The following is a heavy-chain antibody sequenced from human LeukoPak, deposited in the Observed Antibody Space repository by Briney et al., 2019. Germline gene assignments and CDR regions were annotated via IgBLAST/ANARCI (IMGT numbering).Heavy chain of an antibody. Sequence: ASVKVSCKASGYTFTSYGISWVRQAPGQGLEWMGWISAYNGNTNYAQKLQGRVTMTTDTSTSTAYMELRSLRSDDTAVYYCARDHPANWGFATFDYWGQGTLVTVSS. J-gene: IGHJ4*02. CDR1: GYTFTSYG. V-gene: IGHV1-18*01. CDR3: ARDHPANWGFATFDY. CDR2: ISAYNGNT. D-gene: IGHD7-27*01.